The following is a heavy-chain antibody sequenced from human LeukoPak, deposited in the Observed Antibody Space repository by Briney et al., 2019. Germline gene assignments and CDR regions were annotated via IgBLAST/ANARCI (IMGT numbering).Heavy chain of an antibody. CDR3: ATYCSSTTCYAIDY. Sequence: PGGSLRLSCAASGFTFSRYGMHWVRQAPGKGLEWVAAISYDGSNKYDADSVKGRFTVSRDNSKNTLYLQMNSLRAEDTAVYYCATYCSSTTCYAIDYWGQGTLVTVSS. CDR1: GFTFSRYG. D-gene: IGHD2-2*01. J-gene: IGHJ4*02. CDR2: ISYDGSNK. V-gene: IGHV3-30-3*01.